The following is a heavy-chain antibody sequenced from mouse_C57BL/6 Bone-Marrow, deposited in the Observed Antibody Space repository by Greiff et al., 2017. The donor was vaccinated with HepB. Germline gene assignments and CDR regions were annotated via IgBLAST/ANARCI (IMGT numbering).Heavy chain of an antibody. J-gene: IGHJ4*01. V-gene: IGHV3-6*01. CDR2: ISYDGSN. CDR1: GYSITSGYY. Sequence: VQLKESGPGLVKPSQSLSLTCSVTGYSITSGYYWNWIRQFPGNKLEWMGYISYDGSNNYNPSLKNRISITRDTSKNQFFLKLNSVTTEDTATYYCANYYGSSYYAMDYWGQGTSVTVSS. CDR3: ANYYGSSYYAMDY. D-gene: IGHD1-1*01.